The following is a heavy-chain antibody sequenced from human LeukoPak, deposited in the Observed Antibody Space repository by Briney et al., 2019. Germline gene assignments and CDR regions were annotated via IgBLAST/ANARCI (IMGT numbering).Heavy chain of an antibody. V-gene: IGHV3-23*01. CDR1: GFTFSIYA. CDR2: ISDSGGST. D-gene: IGHD6-19*01. Sequence: GGSLRLSCAASGFTFSIYAMTWVRQAPGKGLEWVSAISDSGGSTYYADSVKGRFTVSRDNSKNTLYLQMNSLRAEDTAVYYCAKDLFSSGWFINWFDPWGQGTLVTVSS. CDR3: AKDLFSSGWFINWFDP. J-gene: IGHJ5*02.